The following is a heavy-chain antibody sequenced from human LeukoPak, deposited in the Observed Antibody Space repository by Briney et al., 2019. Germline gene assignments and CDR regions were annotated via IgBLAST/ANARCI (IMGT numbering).Heavy chain of an antibody. Sequence: GGSLRLSCAASGFTFSSYWMSWVRQAPGKGLEWVANIKQDGSEKYYVDSVKGRFTISRDNAKNSLYLQMNGLRAEDTAVYYCARAAVVPAAPHYYYYMDVWGKGTTVTISS. V-gene: IGHV3-7*01. D-gene: IGHD2-2*01. CDR1: GFTFSSYW. CDR2: IKQDGSEK. J-gene: IGHJ6*03. CDR3: ARAAVVPAAPHYYYYMDV.